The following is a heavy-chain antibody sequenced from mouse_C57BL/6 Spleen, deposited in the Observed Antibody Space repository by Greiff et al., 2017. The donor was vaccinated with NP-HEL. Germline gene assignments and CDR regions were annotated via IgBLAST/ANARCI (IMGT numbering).Heavy chain of an antibody. CDR3: AREDDYGGFAY. D-gene: IGHD2-4*01. Sequence: QVQLQQPGAELVRPGPSVKLSCKASGYTFTSYWMHWVKQRPGQGLEWIGVIDPSDSYTNYNQKFKGKATLTVDTSSSTAYMQLSSLTSEDSAVYYCAREDDYGGFAYWGQGTLVTVSA. CDR2: IDPSDSYT. J-gene: IGHJ3*01. CDR1: GYTFTSYW. V-gene: IGHV1-59*01.